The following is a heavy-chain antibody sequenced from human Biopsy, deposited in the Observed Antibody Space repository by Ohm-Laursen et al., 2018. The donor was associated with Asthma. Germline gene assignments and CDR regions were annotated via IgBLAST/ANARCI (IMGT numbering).Heavy chain of an antibody. CDR2: INPNGGAT. Sequence: ASVKVSCKASAYTFIGYHLHWVRQAPGEGLEWMGRINPNGGATIYAQKFQGRVTMTRDTSISTAYMELTRLRSDDTAAYYCARVEAARHDYRSYDFDYWGQGTLVTVSS. D-gene: IGHD4-11*01. J-gene: IGHJ4*02. CDR1: AYTFIGYH. CDR3: ARVEAARHDYRSYDFDY. V-gene: IGHV1-2*06.